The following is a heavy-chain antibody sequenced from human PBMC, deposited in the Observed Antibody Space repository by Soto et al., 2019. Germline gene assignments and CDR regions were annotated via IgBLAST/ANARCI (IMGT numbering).Heavy chain of an antibody. Sequence: PRPPVKVSCKASGYTFTGYYMHCVRQAPGQGLEWMGWINPNSGGTNYAQKFQGWVTMTRDTSISTAYMELSRLRSDDTAVYYCARVRAAAGKNYYYYGMDVWGQGTTVTVSS. J-gene: IGHJ6*02. V-gene: IGHV1-2*04. CDR1: GYTFTGYY. CDR2: INPNSGGT. D-gene: IGHD6-13*01. CDR3: ARVRAAAGKNYYYYGMDV.